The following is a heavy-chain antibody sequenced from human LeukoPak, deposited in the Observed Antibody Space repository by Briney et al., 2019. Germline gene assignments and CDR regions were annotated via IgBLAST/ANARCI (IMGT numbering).Heavy chain of an antibody. CDR2: INNRWGGT. V-gene: IGHV3-23*01. CDR1: GFTFSSFA. D-gene: IGHD1-1*01. J-gene: IGHJ4*02. CDR3: AREGAGDSGRYHSYFDH. Sequence: GGSLRLSCTDSGFTFSSFAMSWVRQAPGKGLEWVSGINNRWGGTFYADSVQGRFTISRDDSKNTLYLDMNSLRAEHTAVYYCAREGAGDSGRYHSYFDHWGQGTLVTVSS.